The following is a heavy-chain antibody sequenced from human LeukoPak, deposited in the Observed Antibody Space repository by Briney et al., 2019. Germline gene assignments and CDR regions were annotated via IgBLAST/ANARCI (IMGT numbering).Heavy chain of an antibody. D-gene: IGHD3-9*01. V-gene: IGHV3-48*03. CDR3: ARGEYFDWARFDY. Sequence: GGPLRLSCAASGFTFSSYEMNWVRQAPGKGLEGVSYISSSGSTIYYADSVKGRFTISTDNAKNSLYLQMNSLRAEDTAVYYCARGEYFDWARFDYWGQGTLVTVSS. J-gene: IGHJ4*02. CDR2: ISSSGSTI. CDR1: GFTFSSYE.